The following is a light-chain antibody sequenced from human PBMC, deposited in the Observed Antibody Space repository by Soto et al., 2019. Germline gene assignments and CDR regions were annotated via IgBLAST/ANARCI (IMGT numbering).Light chain of an antibody. Sequence: DIQLTQSPSFLSPSIGESVTITCLASQVISTSLAWYQVKPGKAPNLLIYAATTLQSGVPSRFSGSGSGTEFTLTISSLQPDDFATYYCQQYTNYPWTFGQGTKVDI. J-gene: IGKJ1*01. CDR3: QQYTNYPWT. CDR1: QVISTS. CDR2: AAT. V-gene: IGKV1-9*01.